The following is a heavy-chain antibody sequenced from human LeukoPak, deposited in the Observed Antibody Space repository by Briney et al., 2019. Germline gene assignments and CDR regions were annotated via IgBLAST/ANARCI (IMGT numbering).Heavy chain of an antibody. CDR1: GFTFSDYY. D-gene: IGHD2-15*01. CDR3: ARRYCSGGSCYSFFDY. CDR2: ISSSGSTI. V-gene: IGHV3-11*01. Sequence: PGGSLRLSCAASGFTFSDYYMSWIRQAPGKGLEWVSYISSSGSTIYYADSVKGRFTISRDNAKNSLYLQMNSLRAEDTAVYYCARRYCSGGSCYSFFDYWGQGTLVTVSS. J-gene: IGHJ4*02.